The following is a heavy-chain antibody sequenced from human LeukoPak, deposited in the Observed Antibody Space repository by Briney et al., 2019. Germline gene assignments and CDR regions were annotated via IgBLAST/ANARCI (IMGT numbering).Heavy chain of an antibody. CDR1: GGSISSSSNY. Sequence: SETLSLTCTVSGGSISSSSNYWGWIRQPLGKGLEWIGTIYSAGNTYYNPSLKSRLTISVDTSKNQFSLKLSSVTAADTAVYYCARRGESGYDTWGQGSLVTVSS. V-gene: IGHV4-39*01. D-gene: IGHD5-12*01. J-gene: IGHJ5*02. CDR2: IYSAGNT. CDR3: ARRGESGYDT.